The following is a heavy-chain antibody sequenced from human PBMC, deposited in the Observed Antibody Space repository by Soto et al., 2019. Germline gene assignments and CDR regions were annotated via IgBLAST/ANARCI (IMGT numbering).Heavy chain of an antibody. J-gene: IGHJ5*02. CDR3: ARQYCSSTRCYYAEWFDP. Sequence: SETLSLTCTVSGGSISSYYWSWIRQPPGKGLEWIGYIYYSGSTNYNPSLKSRVTISVDTSKNQFSLKLNSVTAADTAVYYCARQYCSSTRCYYAEWFDPWGQGTLVTVSS. CDR2: IYYSGST. CDR1: GGSISSYY. D-gene: IGHD2-2*01. V-gene: IGHV4-59*08.